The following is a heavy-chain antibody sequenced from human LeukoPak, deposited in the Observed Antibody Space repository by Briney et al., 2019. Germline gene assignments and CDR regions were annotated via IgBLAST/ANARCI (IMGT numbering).Heavy chain of an antibody. CDR3: ARVTSRVVEMATIGLDY. J-gene: IGHJ4*02. CDR1: AFTFTDYA. CDR2: IPYDGTNK. Sequence: PGGSLRLSCAASAFTFTDYAMPWVRQAPGKGLEWVAVIPYDGTNKYYADSVKGRFTISRDDSKNTLYLQMNSLRADDTAVYYCARVTSRVVEMATIGLDYWGQGTLGTVSS. V-gene: IGHV3-30*08. D-gene: IGHD5-24*01.